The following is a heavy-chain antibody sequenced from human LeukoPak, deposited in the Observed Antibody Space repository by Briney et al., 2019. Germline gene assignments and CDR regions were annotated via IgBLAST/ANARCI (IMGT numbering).Heavy chain of an antibody. D-gene: IGHD3-10*01. CDR2: INAGNANT. V-gene: IGHV1-3*01. J-gene: IGHJ5*02. CDR1: EYTFTSYA. Sequence: ASVKVSCKASEYTFTSYAMHWVRQAPGQRLEWMGWINAGNANTKYSQKFQGRVTITRDTSASTAYMVLSSLRSEDTAVYYCARGPHITMVRGPVGNWFDPWGQGTLVTVSS. CDR3: ARGPHITMVRGPVGNWFDP.